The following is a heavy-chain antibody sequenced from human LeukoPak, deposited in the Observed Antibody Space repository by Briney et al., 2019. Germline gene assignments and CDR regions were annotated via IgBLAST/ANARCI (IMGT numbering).Heavy chain of an antibody. CDR3: ARTIEGGYTYGYFYYYYMDV. D-gene: IGHD5-18*01. V-gene: IGHV1-18*01. CDR1: GYTFTSYG. CDR2: ISAYNGNT. Sequence: ASVKVSCKASGYTFTSYGISWVRQAPGQGLEWMGWISAYNGNTNYAQKLQGRVTMTTDTSTSTAYMELRSLRSDDTAVYYCARTIEGGYTYGYFYYYYMDVWGKGTTVTISS. J-gene: IGHJ6*03.